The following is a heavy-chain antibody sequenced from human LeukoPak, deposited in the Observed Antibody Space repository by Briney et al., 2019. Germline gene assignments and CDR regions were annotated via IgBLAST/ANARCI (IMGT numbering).Heavy chain of an antibody. J-gene: IGHJ3*02. CDR3: ARGRYCSGGSCYSSDYAFDI. D-gene: IGHD2-15*01. V-gene: IGHV3-11*01. Sequence: GGSLRLSCAASGFTFSDYYMSWIRQAPGKGLECVSYISNSGGTIYYADSVKGRFTISRDNAKNSLYLQMNSLRAEDTAVYYCARGRYCSGGSCYSSDYAFDIWGQGTMVTVSS. CDR2: ISNSGGTI. CDR1: GFTFSDYY.